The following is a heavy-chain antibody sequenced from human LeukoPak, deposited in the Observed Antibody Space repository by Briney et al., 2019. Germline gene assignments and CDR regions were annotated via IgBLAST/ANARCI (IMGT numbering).Heavy chain of an antibody. CDR1: GYTFTSYY. CDR2: INPSGGST. J-gene: IGHJ6*02. V-gene: IGHV1-46*01. CDR3: ARDWGLIAAAGTDYYYGMDV. D-gene: IGHD6-13*01. Sequence: ASVKVSCKASGYTFTSYYMHWVRQAPGQGLEWMGIINPSGGSTGYAQKFQGRVTMTRDTSTSTVYMELSSLRSEDTAVYYCARDWGLIAAAGTDYYYGMDVWGQGTTVTVSS.